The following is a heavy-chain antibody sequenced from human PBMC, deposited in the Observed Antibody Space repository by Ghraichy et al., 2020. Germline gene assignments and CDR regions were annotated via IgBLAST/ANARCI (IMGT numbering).Heavy chain of an antibody. D-gene: IGHD4-23*01. CDR2: ISRSGKTT. J-gene: IGHJ4*02. Sequence: GGSLRLSCAASGFIFNNYEMHWVRQAPGKGLEWVSYISRSGKTTNYADSVKGRFTISRDNARNSLYLQMNSLRAEDTAVYYCARDPYGGNADLGDYWGQGTLVIVSS. V-gene: IGHV3-48*03. CDR3: ARDPYGGNADLGDY. CDR1: GFIFNNYE.